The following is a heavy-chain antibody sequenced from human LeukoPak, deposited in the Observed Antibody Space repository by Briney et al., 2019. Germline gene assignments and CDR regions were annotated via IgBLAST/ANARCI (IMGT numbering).Heavy chain of an antibody. CDR3: ARARYCSSTSCYAGGYYYYGMDV. Sequence: GGSLRLSCAASGFTFSSYGMHWVRQAPGKGLEWVAVIWYDGSNKYYADSVKGRFTISRDNSKNTLYLQMSSLRAEDTAVYYCARARYCSSTSCYAGGYYYYGMDVWGQGTTVTVSS. D-gene: IGHD2-2*01. CDR2: IWYDGSNK. V-gene: IGHV3-33*01. J-gene: IGHJ6*02. CDR1: GFTFSSYG.